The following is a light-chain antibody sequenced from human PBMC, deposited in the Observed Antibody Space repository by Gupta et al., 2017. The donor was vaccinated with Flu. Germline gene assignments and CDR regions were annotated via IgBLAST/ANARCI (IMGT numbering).Light chain of an antibody. CDR3: AAWDDSLNGHVV. J-gene: IGLJ2*01. Sequence: QSVLTQPPSASGPPGQRVTIPCSGSSSNIRSNTVNWYQQLPGTAPKLLIYSNNQRPSGVPDRFSGSKSGTSASLAISGLQSEDEADYYCAAWDDSLNGHVVFGGGTKLTVL. CDR2: SNN. V-gene: IGLV1-44*01. CDR1: SSNIRSNT.